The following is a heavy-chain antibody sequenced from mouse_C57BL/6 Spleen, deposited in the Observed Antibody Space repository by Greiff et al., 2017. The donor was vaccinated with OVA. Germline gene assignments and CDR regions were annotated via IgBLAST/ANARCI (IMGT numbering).Heavy chain of an antibody. D-gene: IGHD2-4*01. V-gene: IGHV1-76*01. J-gene: IGHJ2*01. CDR1: GYTFTDYY. Sequence: VKVVESGAELVRPGASVKLSCKASGYTFTDYYINWVKQRPGQGLEWIARIYPGSGNTYYNEKFKGKATLTAEKSSSTAYMQLSSLTSEDSAVYFCARSLYYDYEDYFDYWGQGTTLTVSS. CDR2: IYPGSGNT. CDR3: ARSLYYDYEDYFDY.